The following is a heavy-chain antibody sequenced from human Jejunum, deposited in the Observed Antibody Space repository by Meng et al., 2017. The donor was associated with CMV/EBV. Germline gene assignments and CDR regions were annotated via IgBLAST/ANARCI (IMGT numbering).Heavy chain of an antibody. CDR1: GGSITNYY. V-gene: IGHV4-59*01. J-gene: IGHJ5*02. CDR3: ATTLYPIPFLNYFDP. Sequence: GGSITNYYGSWIRQPPGKGLEWIGYLYSSETAYYSPSLRSRVTISVDTTKNQFSLRLSSVTAADTAVYFCATTLYPIPFLNYFDPWGQGTLVTVSS. CDR2: LYSSETA. D-gene: IGHD1-7*01.